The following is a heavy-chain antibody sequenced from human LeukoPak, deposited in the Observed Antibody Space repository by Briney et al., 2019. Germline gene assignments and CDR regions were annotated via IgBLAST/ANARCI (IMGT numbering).Heavy chain of an antibody. Sequence: GSRRLSCAASGFTVSSNYMSWVRQAPGKGLEWVSVIYSGGSTYYADSVKGRFTISRDNSKNTLYLQMNSLRAEDTAVYYCARGGGSYYSDAFDIWGQGTMVTVSS. CDR2: IYSGGST. CDR1: GFTVSSNY. D-gene: IGHD1-26*01. V-gene: IGHV3-53*01. J-gene: IGHJ3*02. CDR3: ARGGGSYYSDAFDI.